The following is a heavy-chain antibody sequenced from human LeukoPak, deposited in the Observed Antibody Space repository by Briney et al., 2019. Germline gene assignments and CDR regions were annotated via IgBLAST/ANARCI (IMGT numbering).Heavy chain of an antibody. CDR3: ARDSVGSSRVYGMDV. J-gene: IGHJ6*02. V-gene: IGHV1-69*13. CDR1: GGTFSSYA. Sequence: SVKVSCKASGGTFSSYAISWVRQARGQGLEWMGGIIPIFGTANYAQKFQGRVTITADESTSTAYMELSSLRSEDTAVYYCARDSVGSSRVYGMDVWGQGTTVTVSS. CDR2: IIPIFGTA. D-gene: IGHD1-26*01.